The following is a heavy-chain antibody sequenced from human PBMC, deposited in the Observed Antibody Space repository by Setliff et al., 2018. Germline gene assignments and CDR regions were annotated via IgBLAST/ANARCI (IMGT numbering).Heavy chain of an antibody. V-gene: IGHV3-48*01. CDR3: TRSTSGAFDY. D-gene: IGHD2-2*01. Sequence: GGSLRLSCAASGFNFNRYAMNWVRQTPGKGLEWVSYISATSANIQYADSVRGRFTVSRDNARNSLYLQMNSLRAEDTAVYYCTRSTSGAFDYWGQGALVTVSS. J-gene: IGHJ4*02. CDR2: ISATSANI. CDR1: GFNFNRYA.